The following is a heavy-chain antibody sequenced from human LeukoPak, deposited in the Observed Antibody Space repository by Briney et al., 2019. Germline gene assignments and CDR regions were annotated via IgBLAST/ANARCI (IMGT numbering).Heavy chain of an antibody. D-gene: IGHD2-2*01. Sequence: SETLSVTCAVYGGSLSASYWSWIRQPPNKGLEWIGEINHSGGTNYNPSLKSRVTISIATSKNQFSLKLRSVTAADTALYYCTRSPPPGATAYGVVDLWGQGTLVTVSS. V-gene: IGHV4-34*01. J-gene: IGHJ4*02. CDR2: INHSGGT. CDR1: GGSLSASY. CDR3: TRSPPPGATAYGVVDL.